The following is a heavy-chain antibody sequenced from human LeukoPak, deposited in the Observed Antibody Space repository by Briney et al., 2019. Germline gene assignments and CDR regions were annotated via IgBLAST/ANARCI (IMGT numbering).Heavy chain of an antibody. CDR3: ATQSYALFDY. D-gene: IGHD2-2*01. V-gene: IGHV3-7*03. Sequence: GGSLRLSCAASGFTFSDYYMSWIRQAPGKGLEWVGNIHPDGSDTYHADSVKGRFTISRDNAKNSVYLQLGSLRAEDTAVYYCATQSYALFDYWGQGALVTVSS. CDR1: GFTFSDYY. J-gene: IGHJ4*02. CDR2: IHPDGSDT.